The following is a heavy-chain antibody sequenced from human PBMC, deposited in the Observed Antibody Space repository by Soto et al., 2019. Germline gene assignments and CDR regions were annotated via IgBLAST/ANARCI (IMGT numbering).Heavy chain of an antibody. CDR1: GFTVSSNY. Sequence: PGGSLRLSCAASGFTVSSNYMNWVRQAPGKGLEWVSYISSSSSTIYYADYVKGRFTISRDNAKNSLYLQMNSLRAEDTSVYYCARGRIAAAGRWFDSWGQGTLVTVSS. D-gene: IGHD6-13*01. CDR2: ISSSSSTI. CDR3: ARGRIAAAGRWFDS. J-gene: IGHJ5*01. V-gene: IGHV3-48*01.